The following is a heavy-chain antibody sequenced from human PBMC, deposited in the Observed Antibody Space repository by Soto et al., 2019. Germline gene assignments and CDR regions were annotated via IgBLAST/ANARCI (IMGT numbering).Heavy chain of an antibody. CDR3: AKARRTYYYDSSGYSHPMSEYFQH. CDR1: GFTFSSYG. J-gene: IGHJ1*01. CDR2: ISYDGSNK. D-gene: IGHD3-22*01. V-gene: IGHV3-30*18. Sequence: GGSLRLSCAASGFTFSSYGMHWVRQAPGKGLEWVAVISYDGSNKYYADSVKGRFTISRDNSKNTLYLQMNSLRAEDTAVYYCAKARRTYYYDSSGYSHPMSEYFQHWGQGILVTVSS.